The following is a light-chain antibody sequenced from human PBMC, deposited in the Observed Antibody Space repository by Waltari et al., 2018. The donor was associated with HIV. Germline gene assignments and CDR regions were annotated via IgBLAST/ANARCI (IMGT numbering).Light chain of an antibody. V-gene: IGKV4-1*01. CDR3: QQYLTTPFT. Sequence: DIVMTQSPDSLAVSSGAWATINCKFTHIVLLSSNNKNYLGWYQQRPGQPPKLLIYWASTRGSGVPDRFSGSGSGKDFTLTISTLQAEDVAVYDCQQYLTTPFTFGPGTKVDIK. J-gene: IGKJ3*01. CDR2: WAS. CDR1: HIVLLSSNNKNY.